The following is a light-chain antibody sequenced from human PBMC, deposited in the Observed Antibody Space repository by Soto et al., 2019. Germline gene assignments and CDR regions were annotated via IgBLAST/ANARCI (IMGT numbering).Light chain of an antibody. J-gene: IGLJ3*02. CDR2: EVT. V-gene: IGLV2-8*01. CDR3: SSYAASNNFYFV. Sequence: QSALTQPPSASGSPGQSVTISCTGISSDDGGYNYVSWYQQYPGRAPKLMIYEVTKRPSGVPDRFSGSKSGNTASLTVSGLQAEDEADYYCSSYAASNNFYFVFGGGTKVTVL. CDR1: SSDDGGYNY.